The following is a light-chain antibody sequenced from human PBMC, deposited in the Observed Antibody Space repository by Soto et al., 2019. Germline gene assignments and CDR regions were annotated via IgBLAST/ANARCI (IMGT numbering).Light chain of an antibody. CDR3: QQYDSSPRT. CDR2: GAS. V-gene: IGKV3-15*01. J-gene: IGKJ1*01. Sequence: EIVLTQSPATLSLSPGERATLSCRASQSVSINLAWYQQKPGQAPRLLIYGASSRATGIPDRFSGSGSGTEFTLTISSLQPEDFATYYCQQYDSSPRTFGQGTKVDI. CDR1: QSVSIN.